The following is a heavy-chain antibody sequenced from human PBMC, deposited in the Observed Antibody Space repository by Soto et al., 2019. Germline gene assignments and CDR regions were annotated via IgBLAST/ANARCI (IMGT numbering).Heavy chain of an antibody. V-gene: IGHV1-2*04. D-gene: IGHD2-2*01. CDR1: RYTFTGYY. CDR2: INPNSGGT. CDR3: ARARGVVPAAMEYYYYGMDV. J-gene: IGHJ6*02. Sequence: ASVKVSCKASRYTFTGYYMHWVRQAPGQGLEWMGWINPNSGGTNYAQKFQGWVTMTRDTSISTAYMELSRLRSDDTAVYYCARARGVVPAAMEYYYYGMDVWGQGTTVTVSS.